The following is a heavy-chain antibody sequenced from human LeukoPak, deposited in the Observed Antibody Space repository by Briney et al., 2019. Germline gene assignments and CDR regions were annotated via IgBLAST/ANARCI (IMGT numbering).Heavy chain of an antibody. J-gene: IGHJ4*02. Sequence: GGSLRLSCAASGFTFSSYAMSWVRQAPGKGLEWVANIKQDGSEKYYVDSVKGRFTISRDNAKNSLYLQMNSLRAEDTAVYYCARVKRAVAGLDYWGQGTLVTVSS. CDR2: IKQDGSEK. D-gene: IGHD6-19*01. CDR1: GFTFSSYA. V-gene: IGHV3-7*01. CDR3: ARVKRAVAGLDY.